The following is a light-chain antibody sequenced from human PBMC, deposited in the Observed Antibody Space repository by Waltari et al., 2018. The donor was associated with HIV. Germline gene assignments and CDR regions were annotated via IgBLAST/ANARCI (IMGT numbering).Light chain of an antibody. CDR3: HQYSSSYQT. CDR2: GGS. Sequence: ENVLTQSPGTLSLSPGDTATLSCRASQRVTTNFLAWYQQKPGQAPRLLIYGGSNRATGISDRFSGSGSETDFTLTISRLEPEDFAVYYCHQYSSSYQTFGQGTKVEI. CDR1: QRVTTNF. V-gene: IGKV3-20*01. J-gene: IGKJ1*01.